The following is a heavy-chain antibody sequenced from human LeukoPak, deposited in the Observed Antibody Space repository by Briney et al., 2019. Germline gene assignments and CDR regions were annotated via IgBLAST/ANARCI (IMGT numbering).Heavy chain of an antibody. CDR3: ARGTYSGYEFDY. J-gene: IGHJ4*02. Sequence: ASVKVSRKASGYTFTSYGISWVRQAPGQGLGWMGWISAYNGNTNYAQKLQGRVTMTTDTSTSTAYMELRSLRSDDTAVYYCARGTYSGYEFDYWGQGTLVTVSS. CDR1: GYTFTSYG. D-gene: IGHD5-12*01. V-gene: IGHV1-18*01. CDR2: ISAYNGNT.